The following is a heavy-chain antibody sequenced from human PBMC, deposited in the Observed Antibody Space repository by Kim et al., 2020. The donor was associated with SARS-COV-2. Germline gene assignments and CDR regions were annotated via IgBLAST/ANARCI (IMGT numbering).Heavy chain of an antibody. CDR2: IYYTGRT. J-gene: IGHJ4*02. Sequence: PSETLSLTCTVSGGPISSSGYYWAWIRQPPGKGLEWIGNIYYTGRTYYNPSLESRVTISVDTSKTQFSLKLSSVTAADTAVYHCARLYAYSGSYTAYYFDFWGQGTLVTVSS. D-gene: IGHD1-26*01. CDR3: ARLYAYSGSYTAYYFDF. V-gene: IGHV4-39*01. CDR1: GGPISSSGYY.